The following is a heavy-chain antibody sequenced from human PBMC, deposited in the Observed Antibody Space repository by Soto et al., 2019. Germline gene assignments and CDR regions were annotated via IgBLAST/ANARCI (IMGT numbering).Heavy chain of an antibody. V-gene: IGHV4-59*01. D-gene: IGHD3-16*01. CDR2: IYYSGRT. CDR3: ARMRGLGEISPYLDY. CDR1: GGSISDYQ. Sequence: QVQLQESGPGLVKPSETLSLTCSISGGSISDYQWNWIRQPPGKGLEWIGYIYYSGRTNYNPSLXXXXXXXXXXXXXXXXXXXXSVTAADTAVYYCARMRGLGEISPYLDYWGQGALVTVSS. J-gene: IGHJ4*02.